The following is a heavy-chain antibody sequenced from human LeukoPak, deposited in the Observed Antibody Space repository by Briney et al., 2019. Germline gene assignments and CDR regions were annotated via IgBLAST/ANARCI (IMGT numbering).Heavy chain of an antibody. J-gene: IGHJ4*02. V-gene: IGHV1-8*01. CDR1: GYTFTSYD. CDR3: VRTPPNWGADF. CDR2: MSPNSSNT. D-gene: IGHD7-27*01. Sequence: ASVKVSCKASGYTFTSYDINWVRQATGQGLEWMGWMSPNSSNTGYAQKFQGRVTMTRDTSISTAYMELSSLRFEDTAVYYCVRTPPNWGADFWGQGTLVTVSS.